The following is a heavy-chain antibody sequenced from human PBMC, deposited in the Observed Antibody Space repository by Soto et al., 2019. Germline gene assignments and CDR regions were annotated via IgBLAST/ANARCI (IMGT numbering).Heavy chain of an antibody. D-gene: IGHD3-3*01. V-gene: IGHV3-23*01. CDR2: ISGSGGST. CDR3: AKDRHFGLVKNAFDI. Sequence: GGSLRLSCAASGFTFSSYAMSWVRQAPGQGLEWVSAISGSGGSTYYEDSVKGRFTISRDNSKNTLYLQMNSLRAEDTAVYYCAKDRHFGLVKNAFDIWGQGTMVTVSS. J-gene: IGHJ3*02. CDR1: GFTFSSYA.